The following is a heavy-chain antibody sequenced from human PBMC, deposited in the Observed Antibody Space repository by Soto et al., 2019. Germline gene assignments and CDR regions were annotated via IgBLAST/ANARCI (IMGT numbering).Heavy chain of an antibody. J-gene: IGHJ5*02. CDR3: ARHSKRQWLVREWFDP. D-gene: IGHD6-19*01. V-gene: IGHV4-39*01. CDR2: IYYSGST. CDR1: GGPISSSSYY. Sequence: SETLSLTCTVSGGPISSSSYYWGWIRQPPGKGLEWIGSIYYSGSTYYNPSLKSRVTISVDTSKNQFSLKLSSVTAADTAVYYCARHSKRQWLVREWFDPWGQGTLVTVSS.